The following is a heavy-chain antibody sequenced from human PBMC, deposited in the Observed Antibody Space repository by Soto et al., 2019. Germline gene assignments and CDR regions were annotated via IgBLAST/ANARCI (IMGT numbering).Heavy chain of an antibody. J-gene: IGHJ4*02. Sequence: SETLSLTCAVYGGSFSGYYWSWIRQPPGKGLEWIGEINHSGSTNYNPSLKSRVTISVDTSKNQFSLKLSSVTAADTAVYYCARGPTPYYYDSSGYYDYWGQGTLVTVSS. V-gene: IGHV4-34*01. D-gene: IGHD3-22*01. CDR3: ARGPTPYYYDSSGYYDY. CDR2: INHSGST. CDR1: GGSFSGYY.